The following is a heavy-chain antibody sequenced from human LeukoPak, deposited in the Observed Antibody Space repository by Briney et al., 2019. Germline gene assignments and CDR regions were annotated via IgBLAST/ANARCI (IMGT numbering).Heavy chain of an antibody. CDR3: VREGAHHYDSSGYYF. D-gene: IGHD3-22*01. CDR2: INAGNGNT. J-gene: IGHJ4*02. Sequence: ASVKVSCKASGYMFTSYAMHWVRQAPGQRLEWMGWINAGNGNTKYSQKFQGRVTITRDTSAITAYMELSSLRSEDTAVYYCVREGAHHYDSSGYYFWGQGTLVTVSS. V-gene: IGHV1-3*01. CDR1: GYMFTSYA.